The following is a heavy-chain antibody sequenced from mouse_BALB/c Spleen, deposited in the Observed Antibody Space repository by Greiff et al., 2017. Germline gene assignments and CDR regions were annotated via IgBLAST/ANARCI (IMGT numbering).Heavy chain of an antibody. CDR3: ARDHDYRYDDDPSYYAMDY. CDR1: GFSLTGYG. D-gene: IGHD2-14*01. Sequence: QVQLKESGPGLVAPSQSLSITCTVSGFSLTGYGVNWVRQPPGKGLEWLGMIWGDGSTDYNSALKSRLSISKDNSKSQVFLKMNSLQTDDTARYYCARDHDYRYDDDPSYYAMDYWGQGTSVTVSS. V-gene: IGHV2-6-7*01. J-gene: IGHJ4*01. CDR2: IWGDGST.